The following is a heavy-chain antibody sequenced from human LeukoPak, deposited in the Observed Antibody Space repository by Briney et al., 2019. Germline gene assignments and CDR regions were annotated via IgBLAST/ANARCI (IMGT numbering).Heavy chain of an antibody. D-gene: IGHD3-22*01. CDR3: ARDHYYDSSGYPYWYFDL. V-gene: IGHV4-31*03. CDR2: IYYSGST. CDR1: GGSISSGGYY. J-gene: IGHJ2*01. Sequence: SETLSLTCTVSGGSISSGGYYWSRIRQHPGKGLEWIGYIYYSGSTYYNPSLKSRVTISVDTSKNQFSLKLSSVAAADTAVYYCARDHYYDSSGYPYWYFDLWGRGTLVTVSS.